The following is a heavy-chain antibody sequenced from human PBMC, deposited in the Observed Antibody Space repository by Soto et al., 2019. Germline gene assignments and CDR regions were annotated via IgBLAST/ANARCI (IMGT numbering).Heavy chain of an antibody. CDR3: VCDRYYGMDV. Sequence: EVQLVESGGSLVQPGGSLRLSCAASGFTFSSYGMHWVRQAPGKGLVWVSHINGDGSTRNYADSVKGRFTISRDNAKSTLYLQMNSLRAEDTAVHFFVCDRYYGMDVWGEGSTVTVA. V-gene: IGHV3-74*01. CDR1: GFTFSSYG. J-gene: IGHJ6*02. CDR2: INGDGSTR.